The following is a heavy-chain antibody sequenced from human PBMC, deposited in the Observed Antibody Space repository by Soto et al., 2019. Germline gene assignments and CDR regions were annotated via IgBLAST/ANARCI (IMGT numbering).Heavy chain of an antibody. CDR3: MLGSGWKNFDY. Sequence: SETLSLTCAVSGDSIIGTHWWSWVRRPPGKGLEFIGETHHSRGTNYNPSLRSRVTMSLDKSKNQLSLILYSVTAADTGVYYCMLGSGWKNFDYWGEGTLGTVSS. CDR1: GDSIIGTHW. D-gene: IGHD3-3*01. J-gene: IGHJ4*02. CDR2: THHSRGT. V-gene: IGHV4-4*02.